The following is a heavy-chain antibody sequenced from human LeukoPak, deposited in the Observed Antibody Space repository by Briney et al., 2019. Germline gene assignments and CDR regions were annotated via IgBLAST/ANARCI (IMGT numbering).Heavy chain of an antibody. D-gene: IGHD3-10*01. V-gene: IGHV4-34*01. CDR2: INHSGST. J-gene: IGHJ4*02. CDR3: ARGPARIDSYGSGVAYYFDY. Sequence: PSETLSLTCAVYGGSFSGYYWSWIRQPPGKGLEWIGEINHSGSTNYNPSLKSRVTISVDTSKNQFSLKLSSVTAADTAVYYYARGPARIDSYGSGVAYYFDYWGQGTLVTVSS. CDR1: GGSFSGYY.